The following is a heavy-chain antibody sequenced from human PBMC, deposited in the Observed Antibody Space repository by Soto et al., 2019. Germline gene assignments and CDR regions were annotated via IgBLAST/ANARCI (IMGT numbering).Heavy chain of an antibody. CDR1: GFTFGTTD. V-gene: IGHV3-23*01. Sequence: QLLQSGGGLVQPGGSLTLSCAASGFTFGTTDMSWVRQAPGEGLEWVSTIDGSGGITYYADSVKGRFTISSDNSRNTVYLQMNSLRGDDTALYYCVKNSGWFNTWGKGALVTVSS. CDR2: IDGSGGIT. J-gene: IGHJ5*02. CDR3: VKNSGWFNT. D-gene: IGHD3-10*01.